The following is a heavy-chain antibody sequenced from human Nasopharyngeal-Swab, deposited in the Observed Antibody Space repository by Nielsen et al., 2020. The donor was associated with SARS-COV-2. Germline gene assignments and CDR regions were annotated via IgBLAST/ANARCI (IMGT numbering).Heavy chain of an antibody. CDR2: ISGSGHGHIT. Sequence: GESLKLSCAASGFTFDTYAMSWVRQAPGKGLDWVSSISGSGHGHITYYADSVKGRFTISRDNSKSTLYLQMNGLRAEDTAIYYCAKRKVYGAGTFDYWGQGILVTVSS. D-gene: IGHD3-10*01. V-gene: IGHV3-23*01. CDR1: GFTFDTYA. J-gene: IGHJ4*02. CDR3: AKRKVYGAGTFDY.